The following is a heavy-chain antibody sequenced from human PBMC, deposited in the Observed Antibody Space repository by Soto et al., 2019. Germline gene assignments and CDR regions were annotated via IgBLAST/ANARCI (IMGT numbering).Heavy chain of an antibody. CDR2: ITPGGVTT. Sequence: GSLRLSCAASGFTFSAFWMTWARQAPGKGLEWVSGITPGGVTTNYGDSVKGRFTISRDNAKNTLHLEANSLRAEDTALYYCAKLNSATFDWSSWFYPWGQGTLVTVSS. CDR3: AKLNSATFDWSSWFYP. CDR1: GFTFSAFW. D-gene: IGHD3-9*01. V-gene: IGHV3-23*01. J-gene: IGHJ5*02.